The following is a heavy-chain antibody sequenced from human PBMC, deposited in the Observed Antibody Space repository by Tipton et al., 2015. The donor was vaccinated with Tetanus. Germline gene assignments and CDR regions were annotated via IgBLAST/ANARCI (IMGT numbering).Heavy chain of an antibody. Sequence: QSGPEVKKPGSSVKVSCKASGGTFSSYAISWVRQAPGQGLEWMGGIIPIFGTANYAQKFQGRVTITADKSTSTAYMELSSLRSGDTAVYYCACPVVTGQEPAFDIWGQGTMVTVSS. CDR3: ACPVVTGQEPAFDI. D-gene: IGHD4-23*01. CDR1: GGTFSSYA. J-gene: IGHJ3*02. CDR2: IIPIFGTA. V-gene: IGHV1-69*06.